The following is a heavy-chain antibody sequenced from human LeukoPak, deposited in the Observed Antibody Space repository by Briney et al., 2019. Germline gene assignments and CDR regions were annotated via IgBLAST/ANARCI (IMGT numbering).Heavy chain of an antibody. CDR1: GGSISSGGYY. D-gene: IGHD3-22*01. V-gene: IGHV4-31*03. CDR3: ARGSRHYYDSSGWNDVFDI. Sequence: SETLSLTCTVSGGSISSGGYYWSWIRQHPGTGLEWIGYIYYSGSTYYNPSHKSRVTISVDTSKNQFSLKLSSVTAADTAVYYCARGSRHYYDSSGWNDVFDIWGQGTMVTVSS. CDR2: IYYSGST. J-gene: IGHJ3*02.